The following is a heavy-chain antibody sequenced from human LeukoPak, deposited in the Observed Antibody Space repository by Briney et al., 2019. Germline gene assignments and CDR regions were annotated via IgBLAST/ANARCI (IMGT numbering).Heavy chain of an antibody. CDR3: ARDLIGRYTFDY. Sequence: GRSLRLSCAASGFIFSDYGMHWVRQAPGKGLEWVAFISYDGSNKDYADSVKGRFTISRDNSKNTVDLQLNSLRAEDTAVYYCARDLIGRYTFDYCGQGTLVTVSS. D-gene: IGHD3-10*01. J-gene: IGHJ4*02. V-gene: IGHV3-30*03. CDR2: ISYDGSNK. CDR1: GFIFSDYG.